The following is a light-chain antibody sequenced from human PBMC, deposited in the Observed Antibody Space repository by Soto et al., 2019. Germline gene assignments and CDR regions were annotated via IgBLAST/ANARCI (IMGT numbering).Light chain of an antibody. Sequence: EIVMTQSPATLSVSPGERATLSCRASQSVSSNLAWYQQKPVQAPRLLIYGASTRSTGIPARFSGSGSGTDFTLTISSLQSEDFAVYYCQQYNNWPPLYTFGQGTKLEIK. CDR3: QQYNNWPPLYT. CDR2: GAS. V-gene: IGKV3-15*01. J-gene: IGKJ2*01. CDR1: QSVSSN.